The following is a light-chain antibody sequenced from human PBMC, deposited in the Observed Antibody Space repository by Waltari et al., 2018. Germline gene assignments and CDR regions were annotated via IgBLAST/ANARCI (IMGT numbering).Light chain of an antibody. Sequence: DIQMTKSPSSVSAFVGDSVLITCRASQGIGSSLAWYQQRPGKVPYLLIYAGSTLQNGVPSRFSGSGSGTEFTLTISSLQPEDSATYYCQHAKSFPLTFGPGTKVAVK. V-gene: IGKV1-12*01. CDR3: QHAKSFPLT. CDR2: AGS. CDR1: QGIGSS. J-gene: IGKJ3*01.